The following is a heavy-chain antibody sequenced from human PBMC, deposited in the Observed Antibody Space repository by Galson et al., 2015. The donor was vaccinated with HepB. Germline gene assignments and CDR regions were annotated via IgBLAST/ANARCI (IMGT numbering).Heavy chain of an antibody. J-gene: IGHJ5*02. CDR2: IIPIFGTA. CDR1: GGTFSSYA. V-gene: IGHV1-69*13. D-gene: IGHD5-18*01. CDR3: ARDEAEVDTAMVEGPHWFDP. Sequence: SVKVSCKASGGTFSSYAISWVRQAPGQGLEWMGGIIPIFGTANYAQKFQGRVTITADESTSTAYMELSSLRSEDTAVYYCARDEAEVDTAMVEGPHWFDPWGQGTLVTVSS.